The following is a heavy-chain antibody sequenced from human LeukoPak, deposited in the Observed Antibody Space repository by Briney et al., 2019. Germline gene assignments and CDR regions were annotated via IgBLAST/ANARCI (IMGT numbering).Heavy chain of an antibody. CDR3: AKDFWSGYYPNY. D-gene: IGHD3-3*01. CDR2: SGSGGST. CDR1: GXTFSSYA. J-gene: IGHJ4*02. Sequence: GGSLRLSCAASGXTFSSYAMSWVRQAPGKGLEWVSGSGSGGSTYYADSVKGRFTISRDNSKNTLYLQMNSLRAEDTAVYYCAKDFWSGYYPNYWGQGTLVTVSS. V-gene: IGHV3-23*01.